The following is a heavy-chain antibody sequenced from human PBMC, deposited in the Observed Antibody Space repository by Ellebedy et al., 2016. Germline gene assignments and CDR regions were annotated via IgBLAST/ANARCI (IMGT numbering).Heavy chain of an antibody. CDR3: ARDGSIAARYYYYGMDV. V-gene: IGHV3-74*01. Sequence: GESLKISCAASGFTFSSYWMHWVRQAPGKGLVWVSRINSDGSSTSYADSVKGRFTISRDNAKNTLYLQMNSLRAEDTAVYYCARDGSIAARYYYYGMDVWGQGTTVTVSS. CDR1: GFTFSSYW. J-gene: IGHJ6*02. CDR2: INSDGSST. D-gene: IGHD6-6*01.